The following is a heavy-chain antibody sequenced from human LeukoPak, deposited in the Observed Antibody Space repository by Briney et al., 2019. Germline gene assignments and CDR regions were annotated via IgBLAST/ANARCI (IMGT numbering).Heavy chain of an antibody. CDR3: AGGVVVITTMYYYYYMDV. D-gene: IGHD3-22*01. J-gene: IGHJ6*03. CDR2: INHSGST. Sequence: SETLSLTCAVYGGSFSGYYWSWIRQPPGKGLEWIGEINHSGSTNYNPSLKSRVTISVDTSKNQFSLKLNSVTAADTAVYYCAGGVVVITTMYYYYYMDVWGKGTTVTTSS. V-gene: IGHV4-34*01. CDR1: GGSFSGYY.